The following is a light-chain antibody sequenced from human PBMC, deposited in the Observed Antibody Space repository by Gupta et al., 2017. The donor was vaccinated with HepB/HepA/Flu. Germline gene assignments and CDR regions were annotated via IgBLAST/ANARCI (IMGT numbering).Light chain of an antibody. V-gene: IGKV1-5*03. CDR3: QQYNSYSCS. Sequence: DIQMTQPPSTLSAAVGDRVTITCRASQSISSWLAWYQQKPGKAPKLLIYKASSLESGVPSRFSGSGSGTEFTLTISSLQPDDFATYYCQQYNSYSCSFGQGTKLEIK. CDR1: QSISSW. J-gene: IGKJ2*04. CDR2: KAS.